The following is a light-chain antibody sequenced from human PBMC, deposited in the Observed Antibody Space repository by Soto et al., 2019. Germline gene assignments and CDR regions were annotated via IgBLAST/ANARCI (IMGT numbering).Light chain of an antibody. CDR3: QQRSKWPLT. Sequence: EIVMTQSPATLSVSPGERATLSCRASQSVSSNLAWYQQKPGQVPRLLIYDASNRATGIPARFSGSGSGTDFTLTISSLEPEDFAVYYCQQRSKWPLTFGGGTKVDIK. V-gene: IGKV3-11*01. CDR2: DAS. J-gene: IGKJ4*01. CDR1: QSVSSN.